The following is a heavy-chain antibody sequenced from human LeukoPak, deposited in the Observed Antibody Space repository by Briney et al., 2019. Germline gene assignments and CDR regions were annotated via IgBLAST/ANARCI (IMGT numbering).Heavy chain of an antibody. CDR2: ISYDGSNK. CDR1: GFTFSIYG. V-gene: IGHV3-30*18. CDR3: AKAYSGSYITYFDY. J-gene: IGHJ4*02. D-gene: IGHD1-26*01. Sequence: PGGSLRLSCAASGFTFSIYGMHWVRQAPGKGLEWVAVISYDGSNKYYADSVKGRFTISRDNSKNTLYLQMNSLRAEDTAVYYCAKAYSGSYITYFDYWGQGTLVTVSS.